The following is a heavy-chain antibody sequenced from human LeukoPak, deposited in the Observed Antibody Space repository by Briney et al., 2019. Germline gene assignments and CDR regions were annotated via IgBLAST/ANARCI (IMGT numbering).Heavy chain of an antibody. D-gene: IGHD6-6*01. CDR3: ARDKIGSSAEGFDY. V-gene: IGHV4-39*07. Sequence: SETMSLTCTVYGGSISSSSYYWGWIRQPPGKGLEWIGSIYYSGSTYYNPSLKSRVTISVDTSKNQFSLKLSSVTAADTAVYYCARDKIGSSAEGFDYWGQGTLVTVSS. CDR1: GGSISSSSYY. CDR2: IYYSGST. J-gene: IGHJ4*02.